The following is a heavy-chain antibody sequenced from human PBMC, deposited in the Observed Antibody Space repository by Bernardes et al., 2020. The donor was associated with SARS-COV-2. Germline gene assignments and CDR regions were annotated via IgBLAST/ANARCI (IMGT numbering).Heavy chain of an antibody. CDR3: ARRGSGSDSDSFDL. J-gene: IGHJ3*01. Sequence: SVKVSCKASGGTFNSYAISWVQQAPGQGLQWMAEIIPLLGTSKYAQRFQGRVTLTADKSTGTAYMEVDSLRSEDTAIYYCARRGSGSDSDSFDLWGQGTMVSVSS. V-gene: IGHV1-69*10. CDR2: IIPLLGTS. CDR1: GGTFNSYA. D-gene: IGHD1-26*01.